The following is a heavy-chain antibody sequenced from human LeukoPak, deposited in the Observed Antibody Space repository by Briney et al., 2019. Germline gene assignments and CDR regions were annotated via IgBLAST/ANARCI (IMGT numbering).Heavy chain of an antibody. CDR3: AKDGLNYFHY. CDR2: ISSDGNNK. CDR1: KFSFSSYE. J-gene: IGHJ4*02. Sequence: GGSLRLSCAASKFSFSSYEMHWVRQTPGKGLESVALISSDGNNKYYADSVKGRFTISRDNSKNTLFLQVNRLNTEDTAVYYCAKDGLNYFHYWGQGTLVTVS. V-gene: IGHV3-30*18.